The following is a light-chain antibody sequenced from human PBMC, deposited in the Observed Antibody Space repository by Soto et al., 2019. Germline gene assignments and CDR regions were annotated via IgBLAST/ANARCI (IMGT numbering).Light chain of an antibody. CDR1: QSVSSY. V-gene: IGKV3-11*01. J-gene: IGKJ5*01. CDR3: QQRSNGPSIT. Sequence: EIVMTQSLATLSLTPGERATLSCRASQSVSSYLAWYQQKPGQAPRLLIYDASSRAPGIPARFSGSGTGTDFTLTISSLEPEDSAVYHCQQRSNGPSITFGQGTLLEIK. CDR2: DAS.